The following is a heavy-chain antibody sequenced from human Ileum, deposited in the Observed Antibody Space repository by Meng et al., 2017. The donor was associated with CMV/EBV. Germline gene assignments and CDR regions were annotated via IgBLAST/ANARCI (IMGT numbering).Heavy chain of an antibody. J-gene: IGHJ5*02. Sequence: GSRKISGAASGFTFSSYAMHWVRQAPGKGLEWVAVISYDGSNKYYADSVKGRFTISRDNSKNTLYLQMNSLRAEDTAVYYCARDRPYYDFWSGANWFDPWGQGTLVTVSS. CDR1: GFTFSSYA. CDR2: ISYDGSNK. V-gene: IGHV3-30*04. CDR3: ARDRPYYDFWSGANWFDP. D-gene: IGHD3-3*01.